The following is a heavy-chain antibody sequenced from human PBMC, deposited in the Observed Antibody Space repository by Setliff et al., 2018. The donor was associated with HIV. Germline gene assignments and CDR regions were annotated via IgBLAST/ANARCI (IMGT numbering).Heavy chain of an antibody. CDR3: ARGGGGPSGFDI. Sequence: ASVKVSCKASGYTFTSYDINWVRQASGQGLEWMGWMNPNSGNIGYAQNFQGRLTMARDTSLSTVYMEIRRLRSDDMAIYYCARGGGGPSGFDIWGQGTMVTVSS. CDR2: MNPNSGNI. D-gene: IGHD1-26*01. J-gene: IGHJ3*02. V-gene: IGHV1-8*02. CDR1: GYTFTSYD.